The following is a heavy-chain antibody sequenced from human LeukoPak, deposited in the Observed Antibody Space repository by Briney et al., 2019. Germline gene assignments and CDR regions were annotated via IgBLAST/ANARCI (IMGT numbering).Heavy chain of an antibody. D-gene: IGHD5-12*01. CDR1: GFTFSSYG. CDR3: AKDLSGGYDYFDY. Sequence: PGGSLRLSCAASGFTFSSYGMHWVRQAPGKGLEWVSAISGGGGTTYYTDSVKGRFTISRDNSKNTLYLQMNSLRAEDTAVYYCAKDLSGGYDYFDYWGQGTLVTVSS. J-gene: IGHJ4*02. CDR2: ISGGGGTT. V-gene: IGHV3-23*01.